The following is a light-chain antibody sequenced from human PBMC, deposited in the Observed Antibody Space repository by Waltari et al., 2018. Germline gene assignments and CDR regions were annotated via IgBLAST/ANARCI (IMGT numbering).Light chain of an antibody. CDR1: QSLSSN. V-gene: IGKV3-15*01. Sequence: EIVMTQSPATLSVSPGERATLSCRASQSLSSNLAWYPQKPGQAPRLLTYGASTRATGIPFRFSGSGSRAEVTLTISSLQSEDFAVYYCQQYNNWPFTFGQGTKLEIK. CDR2: GAS. J-gene: IGKJ2*01. CDR3: QQYNNWPFT.